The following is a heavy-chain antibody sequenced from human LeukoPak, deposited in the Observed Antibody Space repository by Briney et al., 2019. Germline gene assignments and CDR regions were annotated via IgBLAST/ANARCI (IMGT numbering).Heavy chain of an antibody. V-gene: IGHV1-69*05. J-gene: IGHJ6*03. CDR1: GGTFSSYA. CDR2: IIPIFGTA. Sequence: SVKVSCKASGGTFSSYAISWVRQAPGQGLEWMGGIIPIFGTANYAQKFQGRVTITTDESTSTAYMELSSRRSEDTPVFDWXXXXXXXXAXXXXXXXXXXXXXXXXVXXXXXXXXXTLYM. CDR3: XXXXXXXXAXXXXXXXXXXXXXXXXVXXXXXXXXXTLYM.